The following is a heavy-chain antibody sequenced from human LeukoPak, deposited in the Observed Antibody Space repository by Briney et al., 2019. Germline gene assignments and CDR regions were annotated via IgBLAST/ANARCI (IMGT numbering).Heavy chain of an antibody. Sequence: SETLSLTCTVSGDSISSYYWSWIRQPAGKGLEWIGRIYTSGSTNYNPSLKSRVTMSVDTSKNQFSLKLSSVTAADTAVYYCARDPYSGTYGDTYYYYMDVWGKGTTVTISS. CDR1: GDSISSYY. CDR2: IYTSGST. J-gene: IGHJ6*03. V-gene: IGHV4-4*07. CDR3: ARDPYSGTYGDTYYYYMDV. D-gene: IGHD1-26*01.